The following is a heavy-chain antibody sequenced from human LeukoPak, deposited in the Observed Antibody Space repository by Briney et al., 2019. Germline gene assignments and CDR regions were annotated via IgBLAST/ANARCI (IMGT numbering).Heavy chain of an antibody. CDR1: GYTFNRSG. CDR2: ISGYNGNT. Sequence: GASVKVSCKASGYTFNRSGINWVRQAPGQGLEWMGWISGYNGNTNYPQKFQGRVTMTTDTSTSTAYMELSSLRSEDTAVYYCARDSEYCSSTSCYTYYYYGMDVWGQGTTVTVSS. V-gene: IGHV1-18*01. J-gene: IGHJ6*02. D-gene: IGHD2-2*02. CDR3: ARDSEYCSSTSCYTYYYYGMDV.